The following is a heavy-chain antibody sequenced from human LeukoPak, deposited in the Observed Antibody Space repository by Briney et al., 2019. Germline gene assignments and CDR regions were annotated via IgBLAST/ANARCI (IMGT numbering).Heavy chain of an antibody. CDR3: ARGSFPYYYYYMDV. CDR2: MNPNSGNT. V-gene: IGHV1-8*03. D-gene: IGHD2/OR15-2a*01. CDR1: GYTFTSYD. J-gene: IGHJ6*03. Sequence: ASVKVSCKASGYTFTSYDINWVRQATGQGLECIGWMNPNSGNTGYAQKFQGRVTITRNTSISTAYMELSSLRSEDTAVYYCARGSFPYYYYYMDVWGKGTTVTVSS.